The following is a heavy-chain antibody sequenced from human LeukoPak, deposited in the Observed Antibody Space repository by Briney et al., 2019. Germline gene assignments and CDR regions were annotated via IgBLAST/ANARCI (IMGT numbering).Heavy chain of an antibody. CDR2: ISSSSSYI. V-gene: IGHV3-21*01. D-gene: IGHD5-18*01. CDR1: GFTFSSYA. Sequence: PGGSLRLSCAASGFTFSSYAMSWVRQAPGKGLEWVSSISSSSSYIYYADSVKGRFTISRDNAKNSLYLQMNSLRAEDTAVYYCARGYRGYSYVGLFDYWGQGTLVTVSS. J-gene: IGHJ4*02. CDR3: ARGYRGYSYVGLFDY.